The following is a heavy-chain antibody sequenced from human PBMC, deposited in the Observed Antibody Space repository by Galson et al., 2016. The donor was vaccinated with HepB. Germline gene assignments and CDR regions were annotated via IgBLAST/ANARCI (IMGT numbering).Heavy chain of an antibody. J-gene: IGHJ4*02. CDR2: ISGSGRST. CDR1: GLPFTSYG. V-gene: IGHV3-23*01. D-gene: IGHD6-19*01. Sequence: SLRLSCAVSGLPFTSYGMSWVRQAPGKGLEWVSAISGSGRSTYYVDSVKGRFTISRDQSTNTLYLQMSSLRAEDTAVYYCAKDQTGVAVGGPFDYWGQGNLVTVSS. CDR3: AKDQTGVAVGGPFDY.